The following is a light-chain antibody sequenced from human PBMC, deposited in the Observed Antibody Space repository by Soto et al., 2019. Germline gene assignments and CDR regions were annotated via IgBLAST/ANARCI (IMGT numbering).Light chain of an antibody. CDR1: QSVLYSANNENY. CDR2: RAS. V-gene: IGKV4-1*01. J-gene: IGKJ1*01. Sequence: DIVMTQSPASLAVSLGERATINCKSSQSVLYSANNENYLAWYQQKPGHPPKLLIYRASTRESGVPDRFSGSGSRTDFTLTISSLQAEDVALYYCQQYYTTPWAFGQGTKVDIK. CDR3: QQYYTTPWA.